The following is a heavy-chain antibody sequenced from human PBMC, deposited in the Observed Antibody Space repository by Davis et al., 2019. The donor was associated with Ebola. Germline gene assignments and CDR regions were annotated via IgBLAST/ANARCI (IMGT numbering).Heavy chain of an antibody. V-gene: IGHV5-51*01. Sequence: GESLKISCKGSGYSFTSYWIGWVRQMPGKGLEWMGIIYPGDSDTRYSPSFQGQVTMSVDKPINTAYLQWSSLKASDTAMYYCARGPRSYFRAGGDDYWGQGTLVSVSS. CDR1: GYSFTSYW. CDR3: ARGPRSYFRAGGDDY. J-gene: IGHJ4*02. CDR2: IYPGDSDT. D-gene: IGHD3-10*01.